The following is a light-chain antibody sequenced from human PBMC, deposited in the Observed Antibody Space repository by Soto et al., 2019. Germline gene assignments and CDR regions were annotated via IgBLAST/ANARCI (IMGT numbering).Light chain of an antibody. V-gene: IGLV3-21*04. J-gene: IGLJ2*01. CDR2: YDT. CDR3: QVWDTDSDHVV. Sequence: SYELTQPPSVSAAPGKTASLTCGGYIIGTRTVHWYQQKPGQAPVLVIYYDTDRPSGIPERFSGSNSGNTATLTISRVEAGDEADYYCQVWDTDSDHVVFGGGTKLTVL. CDR1: IIGTRT.